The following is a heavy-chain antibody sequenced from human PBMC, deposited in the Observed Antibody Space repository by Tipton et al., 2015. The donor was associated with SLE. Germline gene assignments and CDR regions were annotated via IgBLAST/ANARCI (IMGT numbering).Heavy chain of an antibody. CDR1: GGSMSSGDYS. CDR3: ARNSPYYSNYYYYYYMDV. D-gene: IGHD4-11*01. V-gene: IGHV4-30-2*01. CDR2: IYHSGST. J-gene: IGHJ6*03. Sequence: TLSLTCAVSGGSMSSGDYSWSWIRQPPGKGLEWIGNIYHSGSTFYNPSLKSRVTISVDRSKNQFSLKLSSVTAADTAVYYCARNSPYYSNYYYYYYMDVWGKGTTVTVSS.